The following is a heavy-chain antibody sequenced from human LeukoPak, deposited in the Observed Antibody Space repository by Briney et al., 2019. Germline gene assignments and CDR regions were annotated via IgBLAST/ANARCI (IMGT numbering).Heavy chain of an antibody. CDR2: IHHSGST. V-gene: IGHV4-34*01. Sequence: PSETLSLTCAVYGRSFSGYYWTWIRQTPGKGLEWIGEIHHSGSTNYNPSLKSRVTISVDTSKNQFSLKLSSVTAADTAVYYCASITMVREGYWGQGTLVTVSS. D-gene: IGHD3-10*01. CDR1: GRSFSGYY. CDR3: ASITMVREGY. J-gene: IGHJ4*02.